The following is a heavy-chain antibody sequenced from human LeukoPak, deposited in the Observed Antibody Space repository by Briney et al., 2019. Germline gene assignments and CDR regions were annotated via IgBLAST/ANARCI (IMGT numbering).Heavy chain of an antibody. Sequence: RGSLTLSLCVSGLNLLAFRIGSVRPPPGRGLDWDASISISGRFIYYADSLKGGFTTSRDNAKNLVHLQVNSLAAEDRAVYYCTREMLMIPVDVDYWGQGTLVTVSS. CDR3: TREMLMIPVDVDY. J-gene: IGHJ4*02. CDR1: GLNLLAFR. CDR2: ISISGRFI. V-gene: IGHV3-21*01. D-gene: IGHD2-8*01.